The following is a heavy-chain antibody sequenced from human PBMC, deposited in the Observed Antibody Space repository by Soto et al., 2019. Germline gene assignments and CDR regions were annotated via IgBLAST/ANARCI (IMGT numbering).Heavy chain of an antibody. V-gene: IGHV4-39*07. CDR3: ARVGELLWFGELFHDAFDI. D-gene: IGHD3-10*01. CDR1: GGSISSRSYY. CDR2: IYYSGST. Sequence: SETLSLTCTVSGGSISSRSYYWGWIRQPPGKGLEWIGSIYYSGSTYYNPSLKSRVTISVDTSKNQFSLKLSSVTAADTAVYYCARVGELLWFGELFHDAFDIWGQGTMVTVSS. J-gene: IGHJ3*02.